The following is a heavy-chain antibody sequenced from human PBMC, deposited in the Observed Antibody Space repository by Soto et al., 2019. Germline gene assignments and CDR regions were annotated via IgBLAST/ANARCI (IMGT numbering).Heavy chain of an antibody. CDR1: GFTFSTYG. J-gene: IGHJ6*02. V-gene: IGHV3-30*18. CDR3: AKDLQSYGDYDYYCYGMDV. Sequence: QVQLVESGGGEVQPGRSLTISCAASGFTFSTYGMHWVRQTPGKGLEWVAVISYDGTNIFYSDSVKGRFTISRDNFKNPLTLQMNNLRADDTAVYSCAKDLQSYGDYDYYCYGMDVWGLGTRVTVSS. D-gene: IGHD4-17*01. CDR2: ISYDGTNI.